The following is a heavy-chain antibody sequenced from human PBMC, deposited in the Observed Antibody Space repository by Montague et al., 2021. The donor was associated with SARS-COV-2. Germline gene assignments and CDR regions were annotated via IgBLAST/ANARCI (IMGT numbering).Heavy chain of an antibody. D-gene: IGHD2-8*01. Sequence: TLSLTCTVSGGSISSGCYYWSWIRQHPGKGLEWIGYIYYSGSTNYNPSLKSRLTISVDTSKNQFSLKLSSVTAADTAMYYCARGEGVMVYIYGMDVWGQGTTVTVSS. V-gene: IGHV4-31*03. CDR3: ARGEGVMVYIYGMDV. CDR2: IYYSGST. CDR1: GGSISSGCYY. J-gene: IGHJ6*02.